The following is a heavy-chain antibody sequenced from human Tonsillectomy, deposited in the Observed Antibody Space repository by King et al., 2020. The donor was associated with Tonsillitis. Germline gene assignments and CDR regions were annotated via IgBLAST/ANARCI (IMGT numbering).Heavy chain of an antibody. CDR2: IYYSGST. Sequence: VQLQESGPGLVKPSETLSLTCTVSGGSISSSYWSWIRQPPGMGLEWIGYIYYSGSTNYNPSLKSRVTISVDTSKNQFSLKLSSVTAADTAVYYCARDWGSYDYVWGSYRSNAFDIWGQGTMVTVSS. D-gene: IGHD3-16*02. V-gene: IGHV4-59*01. CDR1: GGSISSSY. CDR3: ARDWGSYDYVWGSYRSNAFDI. J-gene: IGHJ3*02.